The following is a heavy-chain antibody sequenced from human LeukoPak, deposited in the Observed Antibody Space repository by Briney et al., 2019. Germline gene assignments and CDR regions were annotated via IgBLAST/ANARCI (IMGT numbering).Heavy chain of an antibody. J-gene: IGHJ4*02. CDR2: IKQDESEK. D-gene: IGHD5-18*01. Sequence: GGSLRLSCAASGFTFSSCWMSWVRQAPGKGLEWVANIKQDESEKYYVDSVKGRFTIPRDNAKNSLYLQMNSLRAEDTAVYYCARVRYTYDPDYWGQGTLVTVSS. CDR1: GFTFSSCW. CDR3: ARVRYTYDPDY. V-gene: IGHV3-7*01.